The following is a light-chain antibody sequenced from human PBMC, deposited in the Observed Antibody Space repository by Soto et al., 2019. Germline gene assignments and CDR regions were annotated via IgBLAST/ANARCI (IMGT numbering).Light chain of an antibody. CDR3: CSFAGSYSYV. CDR2: DVT. Sequence: QALLTQPRAVSGSPGQSFTISCTGTISDVGRYDYVSWYQQYPGEAPKLIIYDVTERPSGVPDRFSGSKSGNTASLTISGLRAEDQAAYSCCSFAGSYSYVFGSGTKVTVL. V-gene: IGLV2-11*01. CDR1: ISDVGRYDY. J-gene: IGLJ1*01.